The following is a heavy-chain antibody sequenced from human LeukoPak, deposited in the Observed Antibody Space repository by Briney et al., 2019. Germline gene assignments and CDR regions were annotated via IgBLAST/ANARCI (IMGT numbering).Heavy chain of an antibody. J-gene: IGHJ1*01. D-gene: IGHD3-10*01. Sequence: PGGSLRLSCAASWFTVSSNYMSWVRQAPGKGLEWVSVIYSGGSTYYADSVKGRFTISRDNSKNTLYLQMNSLRAEDTAVYYCARAYGSGTFQHWGQGTLVTVSS. V-gene: IGHV3-53*01. CDR2: IYSGGST. CDR1: WFTVSSNY. CDR3: ARAYGSGTFQH.